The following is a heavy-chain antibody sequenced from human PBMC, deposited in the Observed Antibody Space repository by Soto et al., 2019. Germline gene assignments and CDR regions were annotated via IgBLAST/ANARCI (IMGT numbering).Heavy chain of an antibody. CDR3: ARVPGDRIAVY. Sequence: PGGSLRLSCAVSGFIFSDYYMSWIRQAPGKGLEWISHINSGGSTIYYADSVKGRFTISRDNAKNSLYLEMNSLRAEDTAVYYCARVPGDRIAVYWGLGTLVTVSS. V-gene: IGHV3-11*01. CDR1: GFIFSDYY. J-gene: IGHJ4*02. CDR2: INSGGSTI. D-gene: IGHD6-19*01.